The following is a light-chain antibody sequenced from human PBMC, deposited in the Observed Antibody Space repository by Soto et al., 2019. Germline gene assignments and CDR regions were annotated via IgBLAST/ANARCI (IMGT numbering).Light chain of an antibody. CDR3: QQYGGSPPYT. V-gene: IGKV3-20*01. CDR1: QSVSSIY. CDR2: GAS. J-gene: IGKJ2*01. Sequence: EIELTQSPGALSLSPGERVTLSCRASQSVSSIYFAWYQQKPAQAPGLLIYGASNRATGIPDRFSGSGSGTDFTLIISRLEPEDFAVYYCQQYGGSPPYTFGQGTKLEIK.